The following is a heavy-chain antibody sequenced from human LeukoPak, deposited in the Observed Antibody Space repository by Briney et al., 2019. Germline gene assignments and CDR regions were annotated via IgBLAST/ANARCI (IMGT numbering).Heavy chain of an antibody. V-gene: IGHV3-23*01. CDR3: ARVSIRPQNFDY. CDR2: IDNSGYAT. CDR1: GFPFNSYA. J-gene: IGHJ4*02. D-gene: IGHD2-21*01. Sequence: GGSLRLSCEVSGFPFNSYAMNWVRQAPGKGLEWVSGIDNSGYATYHADSVKGRFTISRDNAKETLYMQMDGMRVEDTAVYYCARVSIRPQNFDYWGQGTRVTVSS.